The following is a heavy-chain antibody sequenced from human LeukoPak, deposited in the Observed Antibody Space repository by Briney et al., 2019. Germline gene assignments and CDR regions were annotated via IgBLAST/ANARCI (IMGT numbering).Heavy chain of an antibody. CDR1: GFTFSSYS. CDR3: ARQEEHSGSLLDFDY. CDR2: ISSSSSYI. V-gene: IGHV3-21*01. D-gene: IGHD1-26*01. J-gene: IGHJ4*02. Sequence: GGSPRLSCAASGFTFSSYSMNWVRQAPGKGLEWVSSISSSSSYIYYADSVKGRFTISRDNAKNSLYLQMNSLRAEDTAVYYCARQEEHSGSLLDFDYWGQGTLVTVSS.